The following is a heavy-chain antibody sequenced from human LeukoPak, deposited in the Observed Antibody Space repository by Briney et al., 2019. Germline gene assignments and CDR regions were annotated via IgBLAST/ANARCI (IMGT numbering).Heavy chain of an antibody. D-gene: IGHD6-13*01. V-gene: IGHV3-30*02. CDR3: AKDQDRYSSSWYYFDY. CDR1: GFTFSSYG. Sequence: QTGGSLRLSCAASGFTFSSYGMHWVGQPPGKGLEGVAFLRYDGNNKYYADSVKGRFTISRDNSKNTLYLQMNSLRAEDTAVYYCAKDQDRYSSSWYYFDYWGQGTLVTVSS. CDR2: LRYDGNNK. J-gene: IGHJ4*02.